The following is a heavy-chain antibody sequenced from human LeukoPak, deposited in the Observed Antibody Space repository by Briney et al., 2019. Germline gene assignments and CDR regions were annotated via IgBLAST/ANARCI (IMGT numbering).Heavy chain of an antibody. J-gene: IGHJ4*02. CDR2: IYSGGST. Sequence: GGSLRLSCAASGFTVSSNYMSWVRQAPGKVLEWVSVIYSGGSTYYADSVKGRFTISRDNSKNTLYIQMNSLRAADTAVYYCARESGGLDTALGFDYWGQGTLVTVSS. CDR3: ARESGGLDTALGFDY. D-gene: IGHD5-18*01. V-gene: IGHV3-66*02. CDR1: GFTVSSNY.